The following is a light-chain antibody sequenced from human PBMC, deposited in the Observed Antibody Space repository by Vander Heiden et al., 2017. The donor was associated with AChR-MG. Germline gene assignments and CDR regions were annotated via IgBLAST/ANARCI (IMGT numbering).Light chain of an antibody. CDR2: DVS. Sequence: QSALTQPASVSGSPGQSITISCSGTRSDAGGYNCVSWYQQHPGKAPKLIIYDVSTRPSGVSNRFSGSRSGNTASLTISGLQAEDEADYYCCSCTHTDSLVFGSATKVTVL. CDR1: RSDAGGYNC. V-gene: IGLV2-14*01. CDR3: CSCTHTDSLV. J-gene: IGLJ1*01.